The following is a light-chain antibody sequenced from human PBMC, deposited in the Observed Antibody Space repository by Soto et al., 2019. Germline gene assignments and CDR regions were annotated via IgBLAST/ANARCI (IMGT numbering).Light chain of an antibody. Sequence: DIQMTQSPSTLSGSVGYRVTITCRASQSIGDSLAWYQQKPGKAPYLLISDVSSLERGVPSRFSGSGSGTEFTLTISSMQPDDFATYYCQQYYSYPPWTFGQGTKVDIK. CDR1: QSIGDS. CDR2: DVS. J-gene: IGKJ1*01. V-gene: IGKV1-5*01. CDR3: QQYYSYPPWT.